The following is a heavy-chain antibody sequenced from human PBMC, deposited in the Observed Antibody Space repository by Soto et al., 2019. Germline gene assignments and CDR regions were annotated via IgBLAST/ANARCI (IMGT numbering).Heavy chain of an antibody. CDR1: GGSFGGYS. D-gene: IGHD2-2*02. Sequence: QVQLQQWGEGRLKPSKTLSLTSAVYGGSFGGYSWNGIGQPQGKGLEWFGEIIHSGSTNYNPSLKSRVTISVDTSKNQFSLKLSSVTAADTAVYYCARDHGGVVVPAAIPGPYGMDVWGQGTTVTVSS. CDR3: ARDHGGVVVPAAIPGPYGMDV. J-gene: IGHJ6*02. V-gene: IGHV4-34*12. CDR2: IIHSGST.